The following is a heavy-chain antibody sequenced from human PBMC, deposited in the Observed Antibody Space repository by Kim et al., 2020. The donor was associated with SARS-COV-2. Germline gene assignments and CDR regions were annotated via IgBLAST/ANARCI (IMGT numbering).Heavy chain of an antibody. J-gene: IGHJ4*02. V-gene: IGHV4-59*08. Sequence: SETLSLTCTVSGGSISSYYWSWIRQPPGKGLEWIGYIYYSGSTNYNPSLKSRVTISVDTSKNQFSLKLSSVTAADTAVYYCFGRDYYDSSGYYWSQGTLVTVSS. CDR2: IYYSGST. D-gene: IGHD3-22*01. CDR3: FGRDYYDSSGYY. CDR1: GGSISSYY.